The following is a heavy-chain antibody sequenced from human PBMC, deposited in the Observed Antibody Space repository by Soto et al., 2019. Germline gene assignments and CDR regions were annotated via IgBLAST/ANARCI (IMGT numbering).Heavy chain of an antibody. V-gene: IGHV1-69*12. Sequence: QVQLVQSGAEVREPGSSVTVSCKASGGTFGNSAISWVRQAPGQGLEWMSGIIPIFSTPDYAQKFQGRVTITAAESTSTSYMELTSLRSDDTSVYYCARDRARLRLGGNYYYATDVWGQGTTVTVSS. CDR3: ARDRARLRLGGNYYYATDV. CDR2: IIPIFSTP. J-gene: IGHJ6*02. CDR1: GGTFGNSA. D-gene: IGHD5-12*01.